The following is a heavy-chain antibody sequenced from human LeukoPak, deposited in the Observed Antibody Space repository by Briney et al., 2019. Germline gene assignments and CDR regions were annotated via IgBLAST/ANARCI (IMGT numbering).Heavy chain of an antibody. D-gene: IGHD6-19*01. CDR2: IKKDGSEK. Sequence: GRSLRLSCAASGFTFSSYWMSWVRQAPGKGLEWVANIKKDGSEKYYVDSVKGRFTISRDNAKNSLYLQMNSLRADDTAVYYCARDFHGYSSGWPTHRGNDYWGQGTLVTVSS. CDR3: ARDFHGYSSGWPTHRGNDY. V-gene: IGHV3-7*01. CDR1: GFTFSSYW. J-gene: IGHJ4*02.